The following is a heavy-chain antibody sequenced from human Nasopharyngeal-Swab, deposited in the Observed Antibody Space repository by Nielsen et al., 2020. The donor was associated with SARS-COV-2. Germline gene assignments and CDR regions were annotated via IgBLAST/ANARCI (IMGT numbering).Heavy chain of an antibody. CDR1: GYSFTSYW. Sequence: KVSCKGSGYSFTSYWIGWVRQMPGKGLEWMGLIYPGDSDTRYSPSFQGQVTISADKSISTAYLQWSSLKASDTAMYYCARYTVTVGFDYWGQGTLVTVSS. CDR2: IYPGDSDT. J-gene: IGHJ4*02. D-gene: IGHD4-17*01. CDR3: ARYTVTVGFDY. V-gene: IGHV5-51*01.